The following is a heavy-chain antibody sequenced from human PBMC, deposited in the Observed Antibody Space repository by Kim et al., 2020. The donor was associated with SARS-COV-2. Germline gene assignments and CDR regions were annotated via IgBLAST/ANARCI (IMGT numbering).Heavy chain of an antibody. CDR1: GGSISSGGYY. CDR3: ARDDVWSGSEGYFDL. CDR2: IYYSGST. V-gene: IGHV4-31*03. D-gene: IGHD3-3*01. J-gene: IGHJ2*01. Sequence: SETLSLTCTVSGGSISSGGYYWSWIRQHPGKGLEWIGYIYYSGSTYYNPSLKSRVTISVDTSKNQFSLKLSSVTAADTAVYYCARDDVWSGSEGYFDLWGRGTLVTVSS.